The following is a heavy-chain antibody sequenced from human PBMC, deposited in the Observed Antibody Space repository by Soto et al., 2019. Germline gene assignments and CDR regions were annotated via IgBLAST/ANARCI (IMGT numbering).Heavy chain of an antibody. Sequence: GASVKVSCKASGGTFSSYAISWVRRAPGQGLEWMGGIIPIFGTANYAQKFQGRVTITADESPSTAYMELSSLRSEDTAVYYCARDPEGYCSGGSCYPDGMDVWGQGTTVTVSS. V-gene: IGHV1-69*13. D-gene: IGHD2-15*01. CDR2: IIPIFGTA. J-gene: IGHJ6*02. CDR1: GGTFSSYA. CDR3: ARDPEGYCSGGSCYPDGMDV.